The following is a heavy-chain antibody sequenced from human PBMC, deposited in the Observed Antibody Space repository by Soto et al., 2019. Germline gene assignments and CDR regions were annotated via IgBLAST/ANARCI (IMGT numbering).Heavy chain of an antibody. CDR1: GGSVSSQTHF. CDR3: AREDMSGTYYFDS. J-gene: IGHJ4*02. D-gene: IGHD1-26*01. Sequence: QVQLQESGPKLVKPSETLSLTCRVSGGSVSSQTHFWSWIRQAPGKGLEWIGYVYYSGITNSNPSLKSRVTISADTYKNQVFLSLTSVTAADTAVYYCAREDMSGTYYFDSWGQGTLVTVSS. CDR2: VYYSGIT. V-gene: IGHV4-61*01.